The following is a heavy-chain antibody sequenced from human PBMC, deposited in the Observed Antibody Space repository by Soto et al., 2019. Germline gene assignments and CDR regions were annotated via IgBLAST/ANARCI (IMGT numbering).Heavy chain of an antibody. Sequence: QVQLVQSGAEVKKPGASVKVSCKTSGYIFTNYGIGWVRQAPGQGLEWMGWISGHNGNTKYAQKLQGRVTLTTDTSTSTANMELRSLRSDDTAVYYCTRASYYDTSTHWGQGTLVTVSS. CDR2: ISGHNGNT. CDR1: GYIFTNYG. CDR3: TRASYYDTSTH. J-gene: IGHJ4*02. V-gene: IGHV1-18*01. D-gene: IGHD3-22*01.